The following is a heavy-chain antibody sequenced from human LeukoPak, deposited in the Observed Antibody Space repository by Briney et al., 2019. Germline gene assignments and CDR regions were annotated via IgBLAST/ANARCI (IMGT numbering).Heavy chain of an antibody. Sequence: GGSLRLSCAASGFTLSSYAMSWVRQAPGKGLEWVSAISDTGNTYHADSVKGRFTISRDNAKNSLYLQMNSLRTEDTAVYYCARISVSGSFWDYWGQGTLVTVSS. V-gene: IGHV3-23*01. CDR2: ISDTGNT. CDR1: GFTLSSYA. J-gene: IGHJ4*02. CDR3: ARISVSGSFWDY. D-gene: IGHD3-10*01.